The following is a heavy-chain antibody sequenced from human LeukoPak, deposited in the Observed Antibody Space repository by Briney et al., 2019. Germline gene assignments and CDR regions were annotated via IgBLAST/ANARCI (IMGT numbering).Heavy chain of an antibody. CDR2: IYYSGST. CDR1: GGSLSSYY. J-gene: IGHJ3*02. Sequence: SETLSLTCTVSGGSLSSYYWSWLRQPPGRGLEWIGYIYYSGSTNYNPSLTSRVTISVDTSKNQFSLKLSSVTAADTAVYYCARDKKGGYKGDAFDIWGQGTMVTVSS. CDR3: ARDKKGGYKGDAFDI. D-gene: IGHD5-24*01. V-gene: IGHV4-59*01.